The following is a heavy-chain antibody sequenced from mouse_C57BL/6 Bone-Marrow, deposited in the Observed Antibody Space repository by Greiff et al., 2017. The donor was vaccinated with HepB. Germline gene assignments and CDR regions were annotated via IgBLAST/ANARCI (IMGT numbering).Heavy chain of an antibody. D-gene: IGHD1-1*02. J-gene: IGHJ2*01. CDR2: IWRGGST. CDR1: GFSLTSYG. V-gene: IGHV2-5*01. CDR3: AKSGGNYVDYFDY. Sequence: VQLQQSGPGLVQPSQSLSITCTVSGFSLTSYGVHWVRQSPGKGLEWLGVIWRGGSTDYNAAFMSRLSITKDNSKSQVFFKMNSLQADGTAIYYCAKSGGNYVDYFDYWGQGTTLTVSS.